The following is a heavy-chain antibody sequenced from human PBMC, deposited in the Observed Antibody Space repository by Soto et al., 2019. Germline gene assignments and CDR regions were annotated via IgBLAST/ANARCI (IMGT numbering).Heavy chain of an antibody. CDR2: ISSNGGST. J-gene: IGHJ4*02. D-gene: IGHD2-2*01. CDR3: VNSYCSSTSCAQPFDL. V-gene: IGHV3-64D*06. CDR1: GFTFSSYA. Sequence: GVSLRLSCSASGFTFSSYAMHWVRQAPRKGLEYVSAISSNGGSTYYADSVKGRFTISRDNSKNTLYLQMSSLRAEDTAVYYCVNSYCSSTSCAQPFDLWGQGTAVTVSS.